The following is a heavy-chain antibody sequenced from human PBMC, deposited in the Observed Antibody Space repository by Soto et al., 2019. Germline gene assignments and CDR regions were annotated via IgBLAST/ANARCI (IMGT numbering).Heavy chain of an antibody. CDR1: GGSFSGFY. J-gene: IGHJ6*02. CDR2: INHSGTT. V-gene: IGHV4-34*01. CDR3: ARADRTLVTSYGLDV. Sequence: SETLSLTCAVSGGSFSGFYWTWIRQPPGEGLEWIGEINHSGTTNFNPSLRSRLTISLDSSKKHFSLTLTSMTAADAAVYYCARADRTLVTSYGLDVWDQGTTVTVSS. D-gene: IGHD2-21*02.